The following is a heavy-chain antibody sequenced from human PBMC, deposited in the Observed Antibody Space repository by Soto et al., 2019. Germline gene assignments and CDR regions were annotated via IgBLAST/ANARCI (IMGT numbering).Heavy chain of an antibody. V-gene: IGHV3-30*18. D-gene: IGHD3-3*01. CDR3: AKDSTIFGVVPSYGMDV. Sequence: QVQLVESGGGVVQPGRSLRLSCAASGSTFSSYAMHWVRQAPGKGLEWVAVISYDGSNKYYADSVKGRFTVSRDNSKNTLYLQMTSLRAEDTAVYYCAKDSTIFGVVPSYGMDVWGQGTTVTVSS. J-gene: IGHJ6*02. CDR1: GSTFSSYA. CDR2: ISYDGSNK.